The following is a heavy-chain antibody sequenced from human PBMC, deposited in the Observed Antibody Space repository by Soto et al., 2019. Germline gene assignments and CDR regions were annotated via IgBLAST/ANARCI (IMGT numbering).Heavy chain of an antibody. CDR2: IYYSGST. V-gene: IGHV4-31*03. Sequence: PSETLSLTCTVSGGSISSGGYYWSWIRQHPGKGLEWIAYIYYSGSTYYNPSLKSRVTISVDTSKNQFSLKLGSVTAADTAVYYCARRYGASFDYWGQGTLVTVSS. CDR1: GGSISSGGYY. J-gene: IGHJ4*02. D-gene: IGHD4-17*01. CDR3: ARRYGASFDY.